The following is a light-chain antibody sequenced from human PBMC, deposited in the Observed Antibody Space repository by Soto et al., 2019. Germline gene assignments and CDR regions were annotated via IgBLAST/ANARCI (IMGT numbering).Light chain of an antibody. Sequence: VMTQSPATLSVSQEERVTLSFRTSHSVNSHVAWYQQKPGQAPRLLLYGASTRATGIPVRFSGSGFGTEFTLTISSLQSEDFAVYYCQQYKNWPLFGQGTRLEIK. J-gene: IGKJ5*01. CDR1: HSVNSH. CDR3: QQYKNWPL. V-gene: IGKV3-15*01. CDR2: GAS.